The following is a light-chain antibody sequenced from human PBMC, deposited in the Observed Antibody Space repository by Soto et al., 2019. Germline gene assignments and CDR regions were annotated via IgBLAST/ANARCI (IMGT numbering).Light chain of an antibody. J-gene: IGKJ5*01. CDR1: QGISSW. CDR3: QQYNNWPFS. CDR2: AAS. Sequence: DIQMTQSPSSVSASVGDRVTITCRASQGISSWLAWYQQKPGKAPKLLIYAASTLQSGVPSRFSGSGSGTDFTLTISCLQSEDFAVYFCQQYNNWPFSFGQGTRLEI. V-gene: IGKV1-12*02.